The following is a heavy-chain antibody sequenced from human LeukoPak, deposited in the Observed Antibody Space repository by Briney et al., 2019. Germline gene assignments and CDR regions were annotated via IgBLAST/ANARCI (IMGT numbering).Heavy chain of an antibody. D-gene: IGHD6-13*01. Sequence: GGSLRLSCAASGFTFSSYWMSWVRQAPGKGLEWVANIKQDGSEKSYVDSVKGRFTISRDNAKNSLYLQMNSLRAEDQAFYYRARGGDGYSLRWFAYYFDYWGQGTLVTVSS. CDR1: GFTFSSYW. CDR2: IKQDGSEK. J-gene: IGHJ4*02. V-gene: IGHV3-7*03. CDR3: ARGGDGYSLRWFAYYFDY.